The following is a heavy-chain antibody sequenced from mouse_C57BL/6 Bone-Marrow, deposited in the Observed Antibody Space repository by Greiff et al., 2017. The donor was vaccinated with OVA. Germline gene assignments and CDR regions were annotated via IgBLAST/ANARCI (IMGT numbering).Heavy chain of an antibody. J-gene: IGHJ2*01. CDR2: IHPSDSAT. Sequence: QVHVKQSGAELVKPGASVKVSCKASGYTFTSYWMHWVKQRPGQGLEWIGRIHPSDSATNYNQKFKGKATLTVDKSSSTAYMQLSSLTAEDSAGYYCAITVDGNLYFDDWGKGTTLTVSS. CDR1: GYTFTSYW. V-gene: IGHV1-74*01. D-gene: IGHD2-1*01. CDR3: AITVDGNLYFDD.